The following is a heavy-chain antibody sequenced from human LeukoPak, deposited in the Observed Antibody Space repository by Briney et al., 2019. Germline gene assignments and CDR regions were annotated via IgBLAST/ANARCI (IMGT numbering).Heavy chain of an antibody. V-gene: IGHV4-4*07. Sequence: SETLSLTWTVSGGSISSYYRSWIRQPAGKGLEWIGRIYTSGSTNYNPALKSRVTMSVDTSKNQFSLKLSSVTAADTAVYYCARLTTTYYDFWSGPKKYYFDYWGQGTLVTVSS. CDR2: IYTSGST. D-gene: IGHD3-3*01. CDR3: ARLTTTYYDFWSGPKKYYFDY. CDR1: GGSISSYY. J-gene: IGHJ4*02.